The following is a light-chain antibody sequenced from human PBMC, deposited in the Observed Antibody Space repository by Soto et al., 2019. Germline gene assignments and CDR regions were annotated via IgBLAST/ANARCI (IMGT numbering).Light chain of an antibody. CDR3: CSYASSTSYV. CDR1: SSDVGGYNY. V-gene: IGLV2-14*03. CDR2: DVS. Sequence: QSALTQPASVSGSPGQSITISCTGTSSDVGGYNYVTWYQQHPGEAPKLMIHDVSSRASGVPNRFSGSKSGTTASLTISGLQVEDEADYYCCSYASSTSYVFGTGTKLTVL. J-gene: IGLJ1*01.